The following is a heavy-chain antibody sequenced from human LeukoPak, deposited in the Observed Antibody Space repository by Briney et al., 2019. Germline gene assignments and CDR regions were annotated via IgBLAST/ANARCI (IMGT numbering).Heavy chain of an antibody. CDR3: ARDLYADFWSGSVFDY. J-gene: IGHJ4*02. CDR1: GFTFSSYA. D-gene: IGHD3-3*01. V-gene: IGHV3-23*01. CDR2: ISGSGGST. Sequence: GGSLRLSCAASGFTFSSYAMSWVRQAPGKGLEWVSAISGSGGSTYYADSVKGQFTISRDNSKNTLYLQMNSLRAEDTAVYYCARDLYADFWSGSVFDYWGRGTLVTVSS.